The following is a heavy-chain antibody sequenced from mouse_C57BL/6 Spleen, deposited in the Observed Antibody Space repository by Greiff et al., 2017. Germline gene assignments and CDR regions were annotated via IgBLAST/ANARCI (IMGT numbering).Heavy chain of an antibody. V-gene: IGHV1-18*01. J-gene: IGHJ4*01. CDR3: ARVDLYMDY. CDR2: INPNNGGT. Sequence: VQLQQPGPELVKPGASVKIPCKASGYTFTDYNMDWVKQSHGKSLEWIGDINPNNGGTIYNQKFKGKAPLTVDKSSSTAYMELRSLTAEYTADYYCARVDLYMDYWGQGTSVTVSS. CDR1: GYTFTDYN. D-gene: IGHD6-1*01.